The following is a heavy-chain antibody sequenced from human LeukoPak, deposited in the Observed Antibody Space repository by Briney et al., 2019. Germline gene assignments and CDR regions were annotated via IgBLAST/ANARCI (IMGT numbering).Heavy chain of an antibody. CDR3: ARGLLMLNYYDSSGDAFDI. J-gene: IGHJ3*02. CDR2: IKQDGSGK. V-gene: IGHV3-7*01. Sequence: GGSLRLSCAASGFTFSSYWMSWVCQAPGKGLEWVANIKQDGSGKYYVDSVKGRFTISRDNAKNSLYLQMNSLRAEDTAVYYCARGLLMLNYYDSSGDAFDIWGQGTMVTVSS. D-gene: IGHD3-22*01. CDR1: GFTFSSYW.